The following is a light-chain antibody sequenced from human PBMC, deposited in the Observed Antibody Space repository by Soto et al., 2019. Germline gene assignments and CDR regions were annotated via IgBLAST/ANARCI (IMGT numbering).Light chain of an antibody. J-gene: IGKJ2*01. Sequence: EIVLTQSPGTLSLSPGERATLSCRASQSVSSSYLAWYQQKPGQTPRLLIYAASSRATGIPDRFSGSGSGTDFTLTISRLDPEDFAVYYCQQYGNSVYTFGQGTKLEIK. CDR3: QQYGNSVYT. CDR2: AAS. CDR1: QSVSSSY. V-gene: IGKV3-20*01.